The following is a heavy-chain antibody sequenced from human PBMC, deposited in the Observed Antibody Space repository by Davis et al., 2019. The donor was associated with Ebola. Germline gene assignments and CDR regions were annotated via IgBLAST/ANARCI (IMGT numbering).Heavy chain of an antibody. J-gene: IGHJ4*02. CDR1: GGSFSGYY. Sequence: SETLSLTCAVDGGSFSGYYWSWIRQSPGKGLEWIGDINHSGSANYNSSLKSRVTMSVDTSKNQISLKLTSVTAADTAVYYCARDGRAVVGTYYFDFWGQGTLVTVSS. CDR2: INHSGSA. V-gene: IGHV4-34*01. CDR3: ARDGRAVVGTYYFDF. D-gene: IGHD6-13*01.